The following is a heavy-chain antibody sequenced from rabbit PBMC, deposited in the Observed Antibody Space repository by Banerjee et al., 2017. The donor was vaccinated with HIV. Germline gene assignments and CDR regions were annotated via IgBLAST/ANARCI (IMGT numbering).Heavy chain of an antibody. CDR2: ISTGDGST. CDR1: GFSFNVKYV. CDR3: ARDVAGDGYGYLQL. V-gene: IGHV1S45*01. J-gene: IGHJ3*01. D-gene: IGHD6-1*01. Sequence: QEQLEESGGDLVKPEGSLTLTCTASGFSFNVKYVMCWVRQAPGKGLEWIGCISTGDGSTWYASWAKGRFTISKTSSTVDLKMTSLTVADTATYFCARDVAGDGYGYLQLWGQGTLVTDS.